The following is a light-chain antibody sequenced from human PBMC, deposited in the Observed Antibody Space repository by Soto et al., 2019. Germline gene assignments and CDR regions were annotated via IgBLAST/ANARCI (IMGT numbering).Light chain of an antibody. CDR1: SSNIGSNT. V-gene: IGLV1-44*01. Sequence: QSVLTQPPSASGTPGQRVTISCSGSSSNIGSNTVNWYQQLPGTAPKLLIYSNNQRPSGGPDRFSGSKSGTSASLAISGLQSEDEADYYCAAWDDSLNVAVFGGGTQLTVL. J-gene: IGLJ7*01. CDR2: SNN. CDR3: AAWDDSLNVAV.